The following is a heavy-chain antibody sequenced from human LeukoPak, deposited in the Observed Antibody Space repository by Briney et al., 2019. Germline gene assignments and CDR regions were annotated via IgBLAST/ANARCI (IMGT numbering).Heavy chain of an antibody. Sequence: TETLSLTCTVSGGSISSSSYYWGWIRQPPGKGLEWIGSIYYRGSTYYNPSLKSRVTISVDTSKNQFSLKLSSVTAADTAVYYCARKTSWIVSAYSYGYLQYNWFDPWGQGTLVTVSS. J-gene: IGHJ5*02. V-gene: IGHV4-39*07. D-gene: IGHD5-18*01. CDR2: IYYRGST. CDR1: GGSISSSSYY. CDR3: ARKTSWIVSAYSYGYLQYNWFDP.